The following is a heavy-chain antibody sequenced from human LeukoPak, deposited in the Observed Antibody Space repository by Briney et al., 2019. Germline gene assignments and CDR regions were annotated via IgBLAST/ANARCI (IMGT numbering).Heavy chain of an antibody. CDR2: ISYDGSNK. Sequence: PGGSLRLSCAASGFTFSSYAMHWVRQAPGKGLEWVTVISYDGSNKYYADSVKGRFTISRDNSKNTLYLQMNSLRAEDTAVYYCAREDYHYDSSGHRSLYYFDYWGQGTQVTVSS. V-gene: IGHV3-30-3*01. CDR1: GFTFSSYA. D-gene: IGHD3-22*01. J-gene: IGHJ4*02. CDR3: AREDYHYDSSGHRSLYYFDY.